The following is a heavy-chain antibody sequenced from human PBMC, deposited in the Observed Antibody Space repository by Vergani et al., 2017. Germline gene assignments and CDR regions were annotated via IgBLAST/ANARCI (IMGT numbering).Heavy chain of an antibody. V-gene: IGHV4-61*01. CDR2: IYSTGST. D-gene: IGHD3-9*01. CDR3: ARVMYRDEASTGYRLEGMDI. CDR1: GGSISSDSYP. J-gene: IGHJ6*02. Sequence: QVQLQESGPGLVKPSQTLSLTCTVSGGSISSDSYPWSWLRQSPGKGLEWIGYIYSTGSTNYNPSLNSRVTMSVDTSKNPFSLKLRSVTAADTAVYFCARVMYRDEASTGYRLEGMDIWGQGTTVTISS.